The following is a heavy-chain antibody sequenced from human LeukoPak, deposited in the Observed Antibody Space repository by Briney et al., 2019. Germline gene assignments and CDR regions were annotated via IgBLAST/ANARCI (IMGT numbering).Heavy chain of an antibody. CDR3: ARDPGYGDYLDAFDI. J-gene: IGHJ3*02. D-gene: IGHD4-17*01. V-gene: IGHV3-48*01. CDR1: GFTFSSYD. CDR2: ISSSSGII. Sequence: GGSLRLSCAASGFTFSSYDMNWIRQAPGKGLEWVSCISSSSGIIYYADSVKGRFTISRDNSKNTLYLQMNSLRAEDTAVYYCARDPGYGDYLDAFDIWGQGTMVTVSS.